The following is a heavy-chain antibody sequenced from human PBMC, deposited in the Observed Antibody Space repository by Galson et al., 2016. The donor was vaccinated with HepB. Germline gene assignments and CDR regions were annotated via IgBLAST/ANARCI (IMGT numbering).Heavy chain of an antibody. D-gene: IGHD1-26*01. CDR2: IIPIFGKA. CDR3: ARGSNPDLWDLLIDY. CDR1: GGTFTSYA. V-gene: IGHV1-69*13. J-gene: IGHJ4*02. Sequence: SVKVSCKASGGTFTSYAITWVRQAPGLGLEWMGRIIPIFGKANYAQKFQGRVTITADESTSTAYMELSSLRSEDTAVYYCARGSNPDLWDLLIDYWGQGTLVTVSS.